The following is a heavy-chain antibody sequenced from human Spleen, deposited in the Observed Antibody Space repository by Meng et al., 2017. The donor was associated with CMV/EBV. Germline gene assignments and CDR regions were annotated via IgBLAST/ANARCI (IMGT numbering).Heavy chain of an antibody. Sequence: GESLKISCKGSGYSFTTYWIAWVRQMPGKGLEWMGIIYPGDSDTRYSPSSQGQVTISADKSISTAYLHWSSLKASDTAMYYCARHRGVRGELDQWGQGTLVTVSS. CDR3: ARHRGVRGELDQ. D-gene: IGHD3-10*01. CDR1: GYSFTTYW. J-gene: IGHJ4*02. CDR2: IYPGDSDT. V-gene: IGHV5-51*01.